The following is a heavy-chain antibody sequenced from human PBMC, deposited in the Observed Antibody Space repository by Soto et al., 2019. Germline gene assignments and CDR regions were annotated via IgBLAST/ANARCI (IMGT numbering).Heavy chain of an antibody. CDR2: IKSKIDGETT. CDR1: GFTFSNVW. Sequence: GGSLRLSCAASGFTFSNVWMNWVRQAPGKGLEWVGRIKSKIDGETTDYAAPVKGRFTISRDDSKNTLYLQMNSLKTEDTAVYYCTTDRWGCTGGSCDPKPAPCDYWGQGTLVTVSS. CDR3: TTDRWGCTGGSCDPKPAPCDY. J-gene: IGHJ4*02. V-gene: IGHV3-15*07. D-gene: IGHD2-15*01.